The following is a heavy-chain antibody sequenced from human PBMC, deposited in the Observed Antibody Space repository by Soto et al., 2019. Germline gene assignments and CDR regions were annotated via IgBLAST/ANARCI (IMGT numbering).Heavy chain of an antibody. CDR3: ARGPLSARRWYAFDI. J-gene: IGHJ3*02. V-gene: IGHV4-34*01. Sequence: PSETLSLTCAVYGGSFSGYYWSWIRQPPGKGLEWIGEINHSGSTNYNPSLKSRVTISVDTSKNQFSLKLSSVTAADTAVYYCARGPLSARRWYAFDIWGQGTMVNVS. D-gene: IGHD2-15*01. CDR2: INHSGST. CDR1: GGSFSGYY.